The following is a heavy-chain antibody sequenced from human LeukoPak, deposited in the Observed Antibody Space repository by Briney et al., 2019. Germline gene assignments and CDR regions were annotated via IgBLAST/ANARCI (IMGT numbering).Heavy chain of an antibody. V-gene: IGHV3-21*01. Sequence: GGSLRLSCAASGFTFSSYSMNWVRQAPGKGLEWVSSISSSSSYIYYADSVKGRFTISRDNAKNSLYLQMNSLRAEDTAVYYCANLLGMGDPHLAFDIWGQGTMVTVSS. CDR1: GFTFSSYS. J-gene: IGHJ3*02. D-gene: IGHD3-3*02. CDR2: ISSSSSYI. CDR3: ANLLGMGDPHLAFDI.